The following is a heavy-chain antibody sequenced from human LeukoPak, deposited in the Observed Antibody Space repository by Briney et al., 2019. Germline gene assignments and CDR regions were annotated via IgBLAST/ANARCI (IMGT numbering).Heavy chain of an antibody. CDR1: GYTLTELS. CDR3: ATRTYYDSSGPPDY. D-gene: IGHD3-22*01. V-gene: IGHV1-24*01. CDR2: FDPEDGET. Sequence: AASVKVSCKVSGYTLTELSMHWVRQAPGKGLEWMGGFDPEDGETIYAQKFQGRGTMTEDTSTDTAYVELSSLRSEDTAVYYCATRTYYDSSGPPDYWGQGTLVTVSS. J-gene: IGHJ4*02.